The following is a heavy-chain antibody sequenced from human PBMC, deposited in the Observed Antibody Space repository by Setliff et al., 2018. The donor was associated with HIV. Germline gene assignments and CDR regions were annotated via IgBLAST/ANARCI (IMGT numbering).Heavy chain of an antibody. J-gene: IGHJ4*02. V-gene: IGHV1-8*02. Sequence: GASVKVSCKASGYTFTSYDINWVRQATGQGLEWMGWMNPNSGNTGYAQKFQGRVTMTRNTSISTAYMELSSLRSEDTAVYYCARALHYSNYVYFDYWGQGTLVTVSS. CDR2: MNPNSGNT. CDR1: GYTFTSYD. CDR3: ARALHYSNYVYFDY. D-gene: IGHD4-4*01.